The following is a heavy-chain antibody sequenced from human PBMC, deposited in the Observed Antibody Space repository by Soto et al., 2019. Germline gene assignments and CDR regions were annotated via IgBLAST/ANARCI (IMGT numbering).Heavy chain of an antibody. J-gene: IGHJ4*02. CDR3: AKAGGSTVTTSP. Sequence: GSLRLSCAASGFTFSSYWMHWVRQAPGKGLVWVSHINSDGSITNYADSVKGRFTISRDNAKNTLYLQMNSLGAEDTAVYYCAKAGGSTVTTSPWGQGTLVTVSS. D-gene: IGHD4-17*01. CDR1: GFTFSSYW. CDR2: INSDGSIT. V-gene: IGHV3-74*01.